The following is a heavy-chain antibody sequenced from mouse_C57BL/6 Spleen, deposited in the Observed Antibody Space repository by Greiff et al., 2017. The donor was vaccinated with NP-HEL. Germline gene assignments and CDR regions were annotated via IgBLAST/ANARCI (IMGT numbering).Heavy chain of an antibody. Sequence: DVMLVESGEGLVKPGGSLKLSCAASGFTFSSYAMSWVRQTPEKRLEWVAYISSGGDYIYYADTVKGRFTISRDNARNTLYLQMSSLTSEDTAMYYCTGENYGGWVDYWGQGTSVTVSS. CDR2: ISSGGDYI. V-gene: IGHV5-9-1*02. CDR3: TGENYGGWVDY. CDR1: GFTFSSYA. J-gene: IGHJ4*01. D-gene: IGHD1-1*01.